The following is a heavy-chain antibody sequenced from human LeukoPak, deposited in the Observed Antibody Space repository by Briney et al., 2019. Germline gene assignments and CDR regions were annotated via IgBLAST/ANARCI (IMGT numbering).Heavy chain of an antibody. CDR3: ARASHDYGDYSHFDY. D-gene: IGHD4-17*01. V-gene: IGHV4-59*12. CDR1: GGSISSYY. CDR2: IYYSGST. Sequence: SETLSLTCTVSGGSISSYYWSWIRQPAGKGLEWIGYIYYSGSTNYNPSLKTRVTISVDKSKNQFSLKLSSVTAADTAVYYCARASHDYGDYSHFDYWGQGTLVTVSS. J-gene: IGHJ4*02.